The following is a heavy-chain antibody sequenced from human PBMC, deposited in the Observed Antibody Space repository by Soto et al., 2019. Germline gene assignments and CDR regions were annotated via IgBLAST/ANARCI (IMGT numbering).Heavy chain of an antibody. CDR3: ARVAAVAGNSYYYYGMDV. CDR1: GDSVSSKSAA. Sequence: SQTRSLNCAISGDSVSSKSAALKLIRHSPSGGIEWLGRTYYRSKWYNDYAVSVKSRITINPDTSKNQFSLQLNSVTPEDTAVYYCARVAAVAGNSYYYYGMDVWGQGTTVTVSS. V-gene: IGHV6-1*01. J-gene: IGHJ6*02. D-gene: IGHD6-19*01. CDR2: TYYRSKWYN.